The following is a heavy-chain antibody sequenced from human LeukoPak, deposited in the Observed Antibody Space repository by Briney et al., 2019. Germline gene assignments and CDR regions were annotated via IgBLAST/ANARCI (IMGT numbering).Heavy chain of an antibody. CDR2: IYYSGST. Sequence: SETLSLTCTVSGGSISSYYWSWIRQPPGKGLEWIGYIYYSGSTYYNPSLKSRVTISVDTSKNQFSLKLSSVTAADTAVYYCIGYCSGGSCYPPDYWGQGTLVTVSS. D-gene: IGHD2-15*01. J-gene: IGHJ4*02. CDR3: IGYCSGGSCYPPDY. CDR1: GGSISSYY. V-gene: IGHV4-59*08.